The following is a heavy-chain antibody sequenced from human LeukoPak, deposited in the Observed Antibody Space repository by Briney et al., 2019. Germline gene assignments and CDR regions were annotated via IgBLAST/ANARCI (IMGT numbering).Heavy chain of an antibody. CDR2: IYSSGST. D-gene: IGHD6-19*01. CDR3: AREGGDSSGWYGGYYFDY. V-gene: IGHV4-4*07. J-gene: IGHJ4*02. Sequence: SETLSLTCTVSGGSISSYYWSWIRQPAGKGLEWIARIYSSGSTNYNPSLKSRVTMSVDTSKNQFSLKRSSVTAADTAVYYCAREGGDSSGWYGGYYFDYWGQGTLVTVSS. CDR1: GGSISSYY.